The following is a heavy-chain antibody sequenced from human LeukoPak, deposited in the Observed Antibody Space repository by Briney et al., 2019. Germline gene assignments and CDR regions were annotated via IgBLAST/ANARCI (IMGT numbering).Heavy chain of an antibody. CDR1: GFTFSSYE. CDR2: ISRSGSTI. J-gene: IGHJ4*02. D-gene: IGHD6-13*01. Sequence: GGSLSLSCAASGFTFSSYEMNWVRQAPGKGLEWVSQISRSGSTIYYADSVKGRFTISRDDAKNSLFLQMNSLRAEDTGVYYCTRDFAALPGTQIDYWGQGTLVTVSS. CDR3: TRDFAALPGTQIDY. V-gene: IGHV3-48*03.